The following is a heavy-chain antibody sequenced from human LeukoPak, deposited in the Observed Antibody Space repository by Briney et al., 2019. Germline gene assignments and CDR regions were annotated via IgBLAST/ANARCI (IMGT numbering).Heavy chain of an antibody. Sequence: PSQTLSLTCTVSGYSISSGYYWGWIRQPPGKGLEWIGSIYHSGSTYYNPSLKSRVTISVDTSKNQFSLKLSSVTAADTAVYYCARGDIVVVPAARNWFDPWGQGTLVTVSS. CDR2: IYHSGST. CDR1: GYSISSGYY. CDR3: ARGDIVVVPAARNWFDP. V-gene: IGHV4-38-2*02. D-gene: IGHD2-2*01. J-gene: IGHJ5*02.